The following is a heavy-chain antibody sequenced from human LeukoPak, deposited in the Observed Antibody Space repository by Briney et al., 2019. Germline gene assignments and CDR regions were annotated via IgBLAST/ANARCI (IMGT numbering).Heavy chain of an antibody. CDR2: INSDGTST. J-gene: IGHJ3*02. Sequence: GGSLRLSCAASGFTFSSYWMHWVRQAPGKGLVWVSRINSDGTSTSHADSAKGRLTISRDNAKNTLYLQMNSLRVEDTAVYYCARTSTGNAIDMWGQGTMVTVSS. V-gene: IGHV3-74*01. D-gene: IGHD1-1*01. CDR3: ARTSTGNAIDM. CDR1: GFTFSSYW.